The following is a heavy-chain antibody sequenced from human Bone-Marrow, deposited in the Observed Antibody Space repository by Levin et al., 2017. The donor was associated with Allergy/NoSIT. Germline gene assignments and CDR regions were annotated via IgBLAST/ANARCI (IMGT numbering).Heavy chain of an antibody. V-gene: IGHV3-30*03. CDR3: ARDRIDHCIGDSCYSAFDV. Sequence: GESLKISCAASGFTLSSYGIHWVRQTPGKGLEWLALISYDASHKFYADSVKGRFTISRDNSKNTVNLQTDNLRSEDTAVYYCARDRIDHCIGDSCYSAFDVWGQGTLVAVSS. D-gene: IGHD2-15*01. J-gene: IGHJ3*01. CDR2: ISYDASHK. CDR1: GFTLSSYG.